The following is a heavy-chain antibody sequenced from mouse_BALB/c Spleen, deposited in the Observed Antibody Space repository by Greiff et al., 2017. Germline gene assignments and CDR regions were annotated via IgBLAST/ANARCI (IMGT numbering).Heavy chain of an antibody. CDR2: INSNGGST. D-gene: IGHD2-1*01. Sequence: EVKLMESGGGLVKLGGSLKLSCAASGFTFSSYYMSWVRQTPEKRLELVAAINSNGGSTYYPDTVKGRITISRDNAKNTLYMQMSRLKSEDTALYDCAKQGDGNGAIDYWGQGTSVTVSS. CDR3: AKQGDGNGAIDY. CDR1: GFTFSSYY. J-gene: IGHJ4*01. V-gene: IGHV5-6-2*01.